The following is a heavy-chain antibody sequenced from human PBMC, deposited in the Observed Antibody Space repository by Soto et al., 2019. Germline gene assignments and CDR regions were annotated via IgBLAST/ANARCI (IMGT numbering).Heavy chain of an antibody. J-gene: IGHJ6*02. Sequence: PSETLSLTCTVSGGSISSYYWSWIRQPPGKGLEWIGYIYYSGSTNYNPSLKSRVTISVDTSKNQFSLKLSSVTAADTAVYYCARGSTPRTYYYYYYGMDVWGQGTTVTASS. V-gene: IGHV4-59*01. CDR1: GGSISSYY. CDR2: IYYSGST. CDR3: ARGSTPRTYYYYYYGMDV.